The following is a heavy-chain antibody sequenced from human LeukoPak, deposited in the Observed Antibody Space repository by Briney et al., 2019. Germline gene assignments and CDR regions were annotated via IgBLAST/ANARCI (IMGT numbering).Heavy chain of an antibody. CDR3: ARDKVGVYCSGGSCLYCYYGMDV. J-gene: IGHJ6*02. D-gene: IGHD2-15*01. CDR2: IYSGGST. Sequence: PGGSLRLSCAASGFTVSSNYMGWVRQAPGKGLEWVSVIYSGGSTYYADSVKGRFTISRDNSKNTLYLQMNSLRAEDTAVYYCARDKVGVYCSGGSCLYCYYGMDVWGQGTTVTVSS. V-gene: IGHV3-66*01. CDR1: GFTVSSNY.